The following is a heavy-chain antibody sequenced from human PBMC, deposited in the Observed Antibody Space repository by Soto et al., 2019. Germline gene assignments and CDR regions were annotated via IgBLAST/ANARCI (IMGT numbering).Heavy chain of an antibody. J-gene: IGHJ3*01. Sequence: QVKLVESGGGVVQPGRSLRLSCEASGFIFNDYGMHWVRQAPGKGLDWVAVISFDGNNKYYAQSVKGRFTISRDNSKNTLFLHMDSLRREDTAVYHCVKGDLDTAVVNSPDAFDFCGQGTMVTVSS. CDR2: ISFDGNNK. V-gene: IGHV3-30*18. CDR3: VKGDLDTAVVNSPDAFDF. CDR1: GFIFNDYG. D-gene: IGHD5-18*01.